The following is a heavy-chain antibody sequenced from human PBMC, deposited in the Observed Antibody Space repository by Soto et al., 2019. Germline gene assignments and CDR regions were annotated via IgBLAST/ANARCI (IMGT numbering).Heavy chain of an antibody. J-gene: IGHJ4*02. CDR2: IYYSGST. V-gene: IGHV4-59*01. Sequence: PSGTLSLTCTVSGGSFSGYYWSWIRQPPGKGLEWIGYIYYSGSTNYNPSLKSRVTISVDTSKNQFFLKLSSVTAADTAVYYCAREKDYGDYFDYWGQGTLVTVSS. CDR1: GGSFSGYY. D-gene: IGHD4-17*01. CDR3: AREKDYGDYFDY.